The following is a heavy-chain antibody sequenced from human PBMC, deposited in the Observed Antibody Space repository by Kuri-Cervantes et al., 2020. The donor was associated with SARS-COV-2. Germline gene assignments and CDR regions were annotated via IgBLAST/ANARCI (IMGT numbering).Heavy chain of an antibody. CDR3: ARDGGYCSSTSCFWGSMWDDWFDP. D-gene: IGHD2-2*01. V-gene: IGHV4-38-2*02. Sequence: SETLSLTCAVSGYSISSGYYWGWIRPPPGKGLEWIGSIYHSGSTYYNPSLKSRVTISVDTSKNQFSLKLSSVTAADTAVYYCARDGGYCSSTSCFWGSMWDDWFDPWGQGTLVTVSS. CDR2: IYHSGST. J-gene: IGHJ5*02. CDR1: GYSISSGYY.